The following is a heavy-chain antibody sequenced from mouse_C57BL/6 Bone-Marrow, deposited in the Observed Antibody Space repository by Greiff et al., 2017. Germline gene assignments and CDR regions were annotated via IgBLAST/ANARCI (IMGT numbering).Heavy chain of an antibody. CDR3: AKRDALWFAS. V-gene: IGHV1-81*01. CDR1: GYTFTSYG. CDR2: IYPRSGNT. Sequence: QVQLKESGAELARPGASVKLSCKASGYTFTSYGISWVKQRTGQGLEWIGEIYPRSGNTYYNEKFKGKATLTADKSSSTAYMELRSLTSEDSAVYFCAKRDALWFASWGQGTLVTVSA. J-gene: IGHJ3*01.